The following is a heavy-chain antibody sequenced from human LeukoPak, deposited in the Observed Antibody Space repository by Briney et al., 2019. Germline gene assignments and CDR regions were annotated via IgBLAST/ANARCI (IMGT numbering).Heavy chain of an antibody. V-gene: IGHV5-51*01. CDR2: IYPGDSDV. CDR3: GENGPAGCSGRFYTFFFYFGMDV. Sequence: GESLKISCEASGYTFSDYWIGWVRRMPGKGLEWMGIIYPGDSDVRYSPYFQGRVTLSADTSTSNAYLQWSSLGASDTAMYYCGENGPAGCSGRFYTFFFYFGMDVWGQGTTVTVS. J-gene: IGHJ6*02. D-gene: IGHD2-15*01. CDR1: GYTFSDYW.